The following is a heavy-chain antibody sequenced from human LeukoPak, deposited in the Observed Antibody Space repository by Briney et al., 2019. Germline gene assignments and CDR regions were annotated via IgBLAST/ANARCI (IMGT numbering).Heavy chain of an antibody. CDR1: GGSISSYY. D-gene: IGHD1-20*01. V-gene: IGHV4-59*01. J-gene: IGHJ3*02. CDR3: ARDLRRGMITGHDAFDI. CDR2: IYYSGST. Sequence: SETLSLTCTVSGGSISSYYWSWIRQPPGKGLEWIGYIYYSGSTNYNPSLKSRVTISVDTSKNQFSLKLSSVTAADTAVYYCARDLRRGMITGHDAFDIWGQGTMVTVSS.